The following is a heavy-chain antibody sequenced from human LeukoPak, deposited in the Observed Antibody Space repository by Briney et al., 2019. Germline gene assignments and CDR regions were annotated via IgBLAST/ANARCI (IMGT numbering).Heavy chain of an antibody. CDR2: ISSSSSYT. V-gene: IGHV3-21*05. CDR1: GFTFSSYG. Sequence: GGSLRLSCAASGFTFSSYGMHWVRQAPGKGLEWVSYISSSSSYTNYADSVKDRFTISRDNAKNSLYLQMTSLRAEDTAVYYCARRFWYAFDIWGQGTMVTVSS. D-gene: IGHD3-3*01. CDR3: ARRFWYAFDI. J-gene: IGHJ3*02.